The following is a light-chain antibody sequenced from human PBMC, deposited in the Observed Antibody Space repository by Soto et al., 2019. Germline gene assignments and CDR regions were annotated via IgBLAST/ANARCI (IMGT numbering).Light chain of an antibody. CDR2: EVY. CDR3: TSFTTSSIWV. CDR1: SSDVGIYNY. V-gene: IGLV2-14*01. Sequence: QSALTQPASVSGSPGQSITSSCTGTSSDVGIYNYVSWYQQHPGKAPKLIICEVYNRPSGVSNRFSGSKSGNTASLTISGLRPEDEADYYCTSFTTSSIWVFGGGTKVTVL. J-gene: IGLJ3*02.